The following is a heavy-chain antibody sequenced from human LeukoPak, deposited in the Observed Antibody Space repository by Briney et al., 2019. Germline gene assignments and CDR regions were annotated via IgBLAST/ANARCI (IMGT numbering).Heavy chain of an antibody. CDR2: INTDGTAT. V-gene: IGHV3-74*01. Sequence: GSLILSCAASGLTLSSYWMHRVRQAPGKGLVWVSHINTDGTATTYADSVKGRFTISRDNAKNTLYLQMNSLRAEDTAVYYCVRDSNLSFDYWGQGALVTVSS. J-gene: IGHJ4*02. CDR1: GLTLSSYW. CDR3: VRDSNLSFDY. D-gene: IGHD1-14*01.